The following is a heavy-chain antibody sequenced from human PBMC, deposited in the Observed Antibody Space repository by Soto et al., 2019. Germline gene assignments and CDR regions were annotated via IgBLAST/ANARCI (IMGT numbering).Heavy chain of an antibody. J-gene: IGHJ4*02. CDR3: AREVGATTFDY. CDR1: GFTFSSYA. CDR2: ISYDGSNK. V-gene: IGHV3-30-3*01. D-gene: IGHD1-26*01. Sequence: QVQLVESGGGVVQPGRSLSLSCAASGFTFSSYAMHWVRQAPGKGLEWVAVISYDGSNKYYADSVKGRFTISRDNSKNTLYLQMNSLRAEDTAVYYCAREVGATTFDYWGQGTLVTVSS.